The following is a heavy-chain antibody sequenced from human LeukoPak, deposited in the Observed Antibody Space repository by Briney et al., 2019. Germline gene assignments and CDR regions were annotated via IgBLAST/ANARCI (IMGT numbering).Heavy chain of an antibody. Sequence: GRSLRLSCAASGFTFSSYAMHWVRQAPGKGLEWVAVISYDGSNKYYADSVKGRFTISRDNSKNTLYLQMNSLRAEDTAGYYCARDGGVNTNFDYWGQGTLVTVSS. J-gene: IGHJ4*02. CDR3: ARDGGVNTNFDY. CDR2: ISYDGSNK. V-gene: IGHV3-30*01. CDR1: GFTFSSYA. D-gene: IGHD2-8*02.